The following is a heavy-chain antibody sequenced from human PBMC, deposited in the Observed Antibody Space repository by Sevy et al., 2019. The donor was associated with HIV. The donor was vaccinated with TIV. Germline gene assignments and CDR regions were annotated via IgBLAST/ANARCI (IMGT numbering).Heavy chain of an antibody. J-gene: IGHJ3*02. CDR3: ARRGSGYHAFDI. Sequence: GGSLRLSCAASGFTFSSYSMNWVGQAPGKGLEWVSSISSSSSYIYYADSVKGRFTISRDNAKNSLYLQMNSLRAEDTAVYYCARRGSGYHAFDIWGQGTMVTVSS. CDR2: ISSSSSYI. D-gene: IGHD3-3*01. CDR1: GFTFSSYS. V-gene: IGHV3-21*01.